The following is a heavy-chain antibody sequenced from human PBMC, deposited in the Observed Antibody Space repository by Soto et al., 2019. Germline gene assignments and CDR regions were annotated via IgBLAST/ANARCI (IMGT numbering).Heavy chain of an antibody. V-gene: IGHV4-31*03. J-gene: IGHJ4*02. CDR3: AREASRLLPGV. D-gene: IGHD3-10*01. Sequence: QVQLQESGPGLVKPSQTLSLTCTVSGGSISSGGYYWSWLRQHPGKGLEWIGYIHYSGSTYYNPSLKSRVTISVDTSKNQFSLKLSSVTAADTAVYYCAREASRLLPGVWGQGTLVTVSS. CDR1: GGSISSGGYY. CDR2: IHYSGST.